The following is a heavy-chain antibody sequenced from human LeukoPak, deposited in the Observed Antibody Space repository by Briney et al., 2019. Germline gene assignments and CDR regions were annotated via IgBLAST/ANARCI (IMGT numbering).Heavy chain of an antibody. V-gene: IGHV3-30*02. CDR1: GFTFGDYA. J-gene: IGHJ6*03. CDR2: IRYDGSKK. CDR3: AKEELRRITMWGYMDV. D-gene: IGHD3-10*02. Sequence: GSLRLSCTASGFTFGDYAMSWFRQAPGKGLEWVAFIRYDGSKKYYTDSVKGRFTISRDNSKNTLYLQMNSLSAEDTAFYYCAKEELRRITMWGYMDVWGKGTTVTISS.